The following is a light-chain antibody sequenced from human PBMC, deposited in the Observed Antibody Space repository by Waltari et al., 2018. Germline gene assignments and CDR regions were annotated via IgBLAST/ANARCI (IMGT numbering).Light chain of an antibody. CDR3: QKYGTLPAT. CDR1: QSVSRT. V-gene: IGKV3-20*01. J-gene: IGKJ1*01. CDR2: DAS. Sequence: EIVLTQSPGTLPLSPGERATLSCRASQSVSRTLAWYQQKPGQAPRLLIYDASSRATGIPDRFSGSGSGTDFSLTISRLEPEDFAVYHCQKYGTLPATFGQGTKVEIK.